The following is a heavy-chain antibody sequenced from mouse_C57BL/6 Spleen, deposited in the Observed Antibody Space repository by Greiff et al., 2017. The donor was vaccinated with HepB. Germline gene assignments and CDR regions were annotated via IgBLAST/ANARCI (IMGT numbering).Heavy chain of an antibody. D-gene: IGHD2-5*01. J-gene: IGHJ2*01. Sequence: QVQLQQSGAELVKPGASVKISCKASGYAFSSYWMNWVKQRPGKGLEWIGQIYPGDGDTNYNGKFKGKATLTADKSSSTAYMQLSSLTSEDSAVYFCARVRDYSNSFDYWGQGTTLTVSS. CDR2: IYPGDGDT. CDR1: GYAFSSYW. V-gene: IGHV1-80*01. CDR3: ARVRDYSNSFDY.